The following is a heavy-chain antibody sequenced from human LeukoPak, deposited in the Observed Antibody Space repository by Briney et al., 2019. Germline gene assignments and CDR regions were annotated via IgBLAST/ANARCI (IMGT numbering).Heavy chain of an antibody. D-gene: IGHD3-22*01. J-gene: IGHJ4*02. Sequence: SETLSLTCTVSGGSISSYYWSWIRQPPGKGLERIGYIYYSGSTNYNPSLKSRVTISVDTSKNQFSLKLSSVTAADTAVYYCARGYYYDSRTYYFDYWGQGTLVTVSS. V-gene: IGHV4-59*01. CDR3: ARGYYYDSRTYYFDY. CDR2: IYYSGST. CDR1: GGSISSYY.